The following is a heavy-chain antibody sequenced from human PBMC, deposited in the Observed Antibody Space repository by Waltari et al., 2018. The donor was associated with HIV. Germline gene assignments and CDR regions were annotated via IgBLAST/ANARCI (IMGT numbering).Heavy chain of an antibody. Sequence: QVQLQESGPGLVKPSETLSLTCPVSGGPIISYHWGWIRQPPGKGLEGIGFIYYSGSTKYNPSLKSRVTISVDTSKNQFSLKLSSLTAADTAVYYCARGGRGWFDPWGQGTLVTVSS. CDR1: GGPIISYH. CDR2: IYYSGST. D-gene: IGHD3-10*01. J-gene: IGHJ5*02. V-gene: IGHV4-59*01. CDR3: ARGGRGWFDP.